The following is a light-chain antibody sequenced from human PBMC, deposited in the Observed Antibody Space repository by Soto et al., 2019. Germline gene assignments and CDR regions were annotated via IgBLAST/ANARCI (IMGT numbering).Light chain of an antibody. V-gene: IGKV1-5*03. J-gene: IGKJ2*01. Sequence: DIQMTQSPSTLSAYVGDSVTITCRASQSISPWLAWYQQKPGKAPKLLIYKTSSLESGVPSRFSGSGSRTEFTLTISCLQPDDFATYFCQQYNSYSSYTFGQGTKLEVK. CDR2: KTS. CDR3: QQYNSYSSYT. CDR1: QSISPW.